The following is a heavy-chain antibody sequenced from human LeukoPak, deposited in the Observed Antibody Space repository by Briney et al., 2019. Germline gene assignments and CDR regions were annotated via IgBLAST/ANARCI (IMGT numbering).Heavy chain of an antibody. CDR2: INHSGST. CDR3: ARGWCSSTSCYPFDY. J-gene: IGHJ4*02. Sequence: KPSETLSLTCAVYGGSFSGYYWSWIRQPPGKGLEWIGEINHSGSTNYNPSLKSRVTISVDTSKNQFSLKLSSVTAADTAVYYCARGWCSSTSCYPFDYWGQGTLVTVSS. V-gene: IGHV4-34*01. CDR1: GGSFSGYY. D-gene: IGHD2-2*01.